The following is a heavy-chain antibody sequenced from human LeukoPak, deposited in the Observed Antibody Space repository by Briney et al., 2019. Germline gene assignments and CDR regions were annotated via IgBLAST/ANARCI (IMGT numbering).Heavy chain of an antibody. CDR1: GAPIRSGLFY. V-gene: IGHV4-39*02. D-gene: IGHD6-25*01. CDR3: ARRPRNNSGYASHFDF. J-gene: IGHJ4*02. CDR2: KYYCEYERSP. Sequence: SDTLSLTCTVWGAPIRSGLFYWGWVRQAPGKGLEWVGTKYYCEYERSPNYHPSLNSPVTISVDATKHHFYLRRISVNAADTALYSCARRPRNNSGYASHFDFCRQRILITVSS.